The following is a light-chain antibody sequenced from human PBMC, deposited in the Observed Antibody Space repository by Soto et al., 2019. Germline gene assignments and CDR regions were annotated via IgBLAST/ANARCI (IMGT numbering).Light chain of an antibody. V-gene: IGLV1-40*01. Sequence: SALTQPPSVSGAPGQRVTISCTGSSSNIGAGYDVHWYQQLPGTAPKLLIYGNSNRPSGVPDRFSGSKSGTSASLAITGLQAEDEADYYCQSYDSSLSVLGTGTKVTVL. CDR1: SSNIGAGYD. J-gene: IGLJ1*01. CDR2: GNS. CDR3: QSYDSSLSV.